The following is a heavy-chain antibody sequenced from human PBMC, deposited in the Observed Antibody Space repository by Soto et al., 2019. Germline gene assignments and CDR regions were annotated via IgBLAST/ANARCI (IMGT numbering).Heavy chain of an antibody. CDR1: GFTVSSNY. J-gene: IGHJ4*02. V-gene: IGHV3-53*04. Sequence: SLRLSCAASGFTVSSNYMSWVRQAPGMGLEWVSIIYSGGTTYYADSVKGRFTISRHNSKNTLYLQMNSLRAEDTAVYYCARVYYYDSSGYPGGYFDYWGQGTLVTVSS. D-gene: IGHD3-22*01. CDR2: IYSGGTT. CDR3: ARVYYYDSSGYPGGYFDY.